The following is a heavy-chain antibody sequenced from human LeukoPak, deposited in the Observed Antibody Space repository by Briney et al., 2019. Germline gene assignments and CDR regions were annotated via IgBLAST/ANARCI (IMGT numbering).Heavy chain of an antibody. J-gene: IGHJ4*02. CDR2: ISSSSSYI. CDR3: ARLRRDYYFDY. Sequence: GGSLRLSCAASGFTFSSYSMNWVRQAPGKGLEWVPSISSSSSYIYYADSVKGRFTISRDNAKNTLYLQMNSLRAEDTAVYYCARLRRDYYFDYWGQGTLVTVTS. V-gene: IGHV3-21*01. CDR1: GFTFSSYS. D-gene: IGHD3-3*01.